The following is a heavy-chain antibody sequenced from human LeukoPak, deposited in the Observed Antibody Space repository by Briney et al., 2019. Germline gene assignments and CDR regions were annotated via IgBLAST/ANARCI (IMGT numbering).Heavy chain of an antibody. Sequence: GGSLRLSCAASGLTVSSNYMSWVRQAPGKGLEWVSVIYSGGSTQYADSVKGRFTISRDNSKKTLYLQMDSLRAEDTAVYYCARSHSSSWLYYFEYWGQGTLVTVSS. CDR3: ARSHSSSWLYYFEY. J-gene: IGHJ4*02. V-gene: IGHV3-66*01. CDR1: GLTVSSNY. CDR2: IYSGGST. D-gene: IGHD6-13*01.